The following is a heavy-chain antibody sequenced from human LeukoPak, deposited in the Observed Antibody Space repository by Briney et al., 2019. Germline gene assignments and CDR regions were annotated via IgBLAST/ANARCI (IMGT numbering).Heavy chain of an antibody. V-gene: IGHV3-9*01. Sequence: PGGSLRLSCAASGFTFDDYAMHWVRQAPGKGLEWVSGVSWNSGSIGYADSVKGRFTISRDNAKNSLYLQMNSLRAEDTALYYCAKGQGYSYGLGVDYWGQGTLVTVSS. J-gene: IGHJ4*02. D-gene: IGHD5-18*01. CDR1: GFTFDDYA. CDR3: AKGQGYSYGLGVDY. CDR2: VSWNSGSI.